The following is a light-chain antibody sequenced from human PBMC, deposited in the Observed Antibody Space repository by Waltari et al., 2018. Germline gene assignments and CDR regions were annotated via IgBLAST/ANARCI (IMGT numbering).Light chain of an antibody. CDR1: QSLLHSNGYNY. J-gene: IGKJ1*01. CDR3: MQSLRALWT. CDR2: LGS. V-gene: IGKV2-28*01. Sequence: IAAPQSPLSLPVTPGEPASISCRSTQSLLHSNGYNYLDWYLQKPGQSPQLLIYLGSNRASGVPDRFSGSGSGTDFTLKISRVEAEDVGVYYCMQSLRALWTFGQGTKVEIK.